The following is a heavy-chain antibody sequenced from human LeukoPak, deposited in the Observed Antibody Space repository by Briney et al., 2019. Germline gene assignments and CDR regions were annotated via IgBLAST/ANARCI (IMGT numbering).Heavy chain of an antibody. CDR2: THPGDSDT. CDR1: GYTFTSYW. CDR3: ARSGMVATHFLDY. D-gene: IGHD5-12*01. J-gene: IGHJ4*02. V-gene: IGHV5-51*01. Sequence: GESLKISCKGSGYTFTSYWIGWVRQMPGKGLEWMGITHPGDSDTRYSPSFQGQVTISADTSISTACLQWGSLKASDTAIYYCARSGMVATHFLDYWGQGTLVTVSS.